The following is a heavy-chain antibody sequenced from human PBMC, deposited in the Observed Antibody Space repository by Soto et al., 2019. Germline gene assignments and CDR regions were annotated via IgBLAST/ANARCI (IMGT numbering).Heavy chain of an antibody. CDR3: AGQLTGNAILTASRNRCLDL. J-gene: IGHJ2*01. CDR2: IFPGDSDT. CDR1: GYNFISYW. Sequence: PGASLKISCKASGYNFISYWIGWARQMPGRDLEWVAMIFPGDSDTTYSPSFQGRVSVSVDKYSTSAYLHWSGLTASDSGIYYCAGQLTGNAILTASRNRCLDLWRRGTRGTVAS. V-gene: IGHV5-51*01. D-gene: IGHD2-21*02.